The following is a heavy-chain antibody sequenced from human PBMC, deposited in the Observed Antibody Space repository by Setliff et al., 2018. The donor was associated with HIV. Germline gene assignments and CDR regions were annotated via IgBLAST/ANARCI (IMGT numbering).Heavy chain of an antibody. J-gene: IGHJ4*02. D-gene: IGHD2-15*01. V-gene: IGHV4-39*01. CDR3: ARHPPYGSGGSCYRGRGYYFDY. CDR2: IYYSGST. Sequence: PSETLSLTCTVSGGSIRSTSYYWGWIRQPPGKGLEWIGSIYYSGSTYYNPSLKSRVTISVDTSKNQFSLKLSSVTAADAAVYYCARHPPYGSGGSCYRGRGYYFDYWGQGTLVTVSS. CDR1: GGSIRSTSYY.